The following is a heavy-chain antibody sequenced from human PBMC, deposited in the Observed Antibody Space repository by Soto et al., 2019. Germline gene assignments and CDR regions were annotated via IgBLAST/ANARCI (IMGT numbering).Heavy chain of an antibody. V-gene: IGHV1-8*01. Sequence: QVQLVQSGAEVKKPGASVKVSCKASGYTFTSYDINWVRQATGQGLEWMGWMNPNSGNTGYAQKFQXXANMTSNKSISTAYMELLSLRSEDTAEYNCARAQQVRGFDPWGEGTLVTVSS. CDR3: ARAQQVRGFDP. CDR2: MNPNSGNT. CDR1: GYTFTSYD. D-gene: IGHD6-13*01. J-gene: IGHJ5*02.